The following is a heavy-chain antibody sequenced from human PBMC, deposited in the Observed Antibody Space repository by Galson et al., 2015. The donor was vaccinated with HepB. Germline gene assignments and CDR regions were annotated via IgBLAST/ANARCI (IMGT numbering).Heavy chain of an antibody. J-gene: IGHJ5*02. CDR2: IYYSGGT. CDR3: ARGSPTYYYGSGSLQNWFDP. D-gene: IGHD3-10*01. V-gene: IGHV4-59*01. Sequence: ETLSLTCTVSGGSISSYYWSWIRQPPGKGLEWIGYIYYSGGTNYNPSLKSRVTISVDTSKNQFSLKLSSVTAADTAVYYCARGSPTYYYGSGSLQNWFDPWGQGTLVTVSS. CDR1: GGSISSYY.